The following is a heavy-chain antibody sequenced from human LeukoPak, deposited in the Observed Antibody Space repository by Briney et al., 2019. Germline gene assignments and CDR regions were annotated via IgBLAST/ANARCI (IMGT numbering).Heavy chain of an antibody. J-gene: IGHJ4*02. Sequence: ASVKVSCKASGYTFNSYGISWVRQAPGQGLEWMGWISAYNGHTNYAQKFQGRVTMTTDTSTSTAYMDLRSLRSDDTAVYYCARGRRAKYYYGSGSYGMFDYWGQGTLVTVSS. D-gene: IGHD3-10*01. CDR3: ARGRRAKYYYGSGSYGMFDY. CDR1: GYTFNSYG. CDR2: ISAYNGHT. V-gene: IGHV1-18*01.